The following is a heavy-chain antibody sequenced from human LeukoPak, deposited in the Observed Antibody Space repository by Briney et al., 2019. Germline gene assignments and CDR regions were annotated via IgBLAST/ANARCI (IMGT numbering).Heavy chain of an antibody. CDR1: GFTVSSNY. CDR2: ISGTGGST. V-gene: IGHV3-23*01. D-gene: IGHD6-25*01. J-gene: IGHJ4*02. Sequence: GGSLRLSCAASGFTVSSNYMSWVRQVPGKGLEWVSSISGTGGSTYYADSVKGRFTISRDNSNNTLFLQMNSLRAEDTAVYYCAKVRAGRCFDYGGQGTRVTVSS. CDR3: AKVRAGRCFDY.